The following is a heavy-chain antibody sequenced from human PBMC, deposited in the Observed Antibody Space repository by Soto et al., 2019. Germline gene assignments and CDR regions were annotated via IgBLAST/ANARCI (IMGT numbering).Heavy chain of an antibody. CDR3: ARDPDYSNSFDY. CDR1: GFTFSSYS. J-gene: IGHJ4*02. Sequence: GGSLRLSCAASGFTFSSYSMNWVRQAPGKGLEWVSSISSSSSYIYYADSVKGRFTISRDNAKNSLYRQMNSLRAEDTAVYYCARDPDYSNSFDYWGQGTLVTVSS. D-gene: IGHD4-4*01. V-gene: IGHV3-21*01. CDR2: ISSSSSYI.